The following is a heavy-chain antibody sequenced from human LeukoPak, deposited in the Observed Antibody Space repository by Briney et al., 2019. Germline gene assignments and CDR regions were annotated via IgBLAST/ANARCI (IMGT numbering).Heavy chain of an antibody. V-gene: IGHV3-11*01. J-gene: IGHJ6*02. D-gene: IGHD4-17*01. CDR3: ARDPSVTTNYGMDV. Sequence: SGGSLRLSCAASGFTFSDYYMSWIRQAPGKGLEWVSYISSSGSTIYYADSVKGRFTISRDNAKNSLYLQMNSLRAEDTAVYYCARDPSVTTNYGMDVWGQGTTVTVSS. CDR2: ISSSGSTI. CDR1: GFTFSDYY.